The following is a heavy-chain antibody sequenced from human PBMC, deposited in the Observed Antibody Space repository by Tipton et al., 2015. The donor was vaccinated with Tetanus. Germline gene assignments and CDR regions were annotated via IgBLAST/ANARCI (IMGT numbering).Heavy chain of an antibody. V-gene: IGHV1-2*02. D-gene: IGHD2-2*01. Sequence: QVQLVQSGAEVKQPGASVKVSCKASGYIFTGYFIHWVRQAPGKGLEWMGWINPNTDETNFAQKFQGRVPMTRDKSISTAFMELRGLRSDDTAVYFCTRGSSRQLPFDKWGQGSLIRVS. CDR2: INPNTDET. J-gene: IGHJ4*02. CDR1: GYIFTGYF. CDR3: TRGSSRQLPFDK.